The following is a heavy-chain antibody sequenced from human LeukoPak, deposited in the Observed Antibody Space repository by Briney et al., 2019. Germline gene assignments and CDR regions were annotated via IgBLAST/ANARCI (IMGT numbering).Heavy chain of an antibody. CDR3: ARDERQWLVRQRDYYYYMDV. V-gene: IGHV3-74*01. CDR2: INSDGSST. D-gene: IGHD6-19*01. J-gene: IGHJ6*03. Sequence: GGSLRLSCAASGFTFSSYWMHWVRQAPGKGLVWVSRINSDGSSTSYADSVKGRFTISRDNAKNTLYLQMNSLRAEDTAVYYCARDERQWLVRQRDYYYYMDVWGKGTTVTVSS. CDR1: GFTFSSYW.